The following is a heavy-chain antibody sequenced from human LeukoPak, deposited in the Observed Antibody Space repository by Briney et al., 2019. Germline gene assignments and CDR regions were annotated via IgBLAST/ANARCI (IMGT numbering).Heavy chain of an antibody. CDR2: ISSSSSYI. J-gene: IGHJ4*02. V-gene: IGHV3-21*01. Sequence: PGGSLRLSCAASGFTFSSYSMNWVRQAPGKGLEWVSSISSSSSYIYYADSVKGRFTISRDNAKNSLYLQMNSLRAEDTAVYYCARGQYYYDSSGYHFDHWGQGTLVTVSS. CDR3: ARGQYYYDSSGYHFDH. D-gene: IGHD3-22*01. CDR1: GFTFSSYS.